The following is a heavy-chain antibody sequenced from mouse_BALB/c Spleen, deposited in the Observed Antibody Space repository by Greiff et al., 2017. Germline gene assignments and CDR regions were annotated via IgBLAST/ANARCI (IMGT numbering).Heavy chain of an antibody. Sequence: DVKLVESGGDLVKPGGSLKLSCAASGFTFSSYGMSWVRQTPDKRLEWVATISSGGSYTYYPDSVKGRFTISRDNAKNTLYLQMSSLKSEDTAMYYCARPSSTGPFFDYWGQGTTLTVSS. J-gene: IGHJ2*01. CDR1: GFTFSSYG. CDR2: ISSGGSYT. V-gene: IGHV5-6*02. CDR3: ARPSSTGPFFDY. D-gene: IGHD4-1*02.